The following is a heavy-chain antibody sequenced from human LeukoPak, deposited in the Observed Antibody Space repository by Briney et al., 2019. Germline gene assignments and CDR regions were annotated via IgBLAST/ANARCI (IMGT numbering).Heavy chain of an antibody. D-gene: IGHD5-18*01. Sequence: GGSLRLSCAASGFTFSSYGMHWVRQAPGKGLEWVAFIRYDGSNKYYADSVKGRFTISRDNSKNTLYLQMNSLRAEDTAVYYCARDRGEYSYGYNHVLHWFDPWGQGTLVTVSS. CDR3: ARDRGEYSYGYNHVLHWFDP. CDR2: IRYDGSNK. CDR1: GFTFSSYG. V-gene: IGHV3-30*02. J-gene: IGHJ5*02.